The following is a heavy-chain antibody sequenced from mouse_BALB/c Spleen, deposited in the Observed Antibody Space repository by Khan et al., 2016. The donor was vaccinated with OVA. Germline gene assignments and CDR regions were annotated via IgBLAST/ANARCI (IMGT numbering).Heavy chain of an antibody. Sequence: QVQLKESGPGLVAPSQSLSITCTVSGFSFTSYGVHWVRQPPGKGLEWLIVIWSDGASTYNSALKSRLSISKDNSKSKVFLIMNSLQTDDTAKYYCGRGNFHAIDYWGQGTSVTVSA. J-gene: IGHJ4*01. CDR1: GFSFTSYG. D-gene: IGHD2-1*01. CDR2: IWSDGAS. V-gene: IGHV2-6*02. CDR3: GRGNFHAIDY.